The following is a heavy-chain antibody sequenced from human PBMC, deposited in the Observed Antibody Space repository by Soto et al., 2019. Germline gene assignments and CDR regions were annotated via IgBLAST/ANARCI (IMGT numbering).Heavy chain of an antibody. CDR2: ICYSGST. CDR1: GGSVSSGSYY. D-gene: IGHD5-12*01. J-gene: IGHJ6*02. CDR3: ARGEAVGMATISHYYYYGMDV. Sequence: PSETLSLTCTVSGGSVSSGSYYWSWIRQPPGKGLGWIGYICYSGSTNYNPSLKSRVTISVDTSKNQFSLKLSSVTAADTAVYYCARGEAVGMATISHYYYYGMDVWGQGTTVTVSS. V-gene: IGHV4-61*01.